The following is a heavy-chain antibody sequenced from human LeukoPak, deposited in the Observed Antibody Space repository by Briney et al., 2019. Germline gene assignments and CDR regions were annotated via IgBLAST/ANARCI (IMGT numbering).Heavy chain of an antibody. Sequence: GGSLRLSCAVSGFSFSIYWMSWVRQAPGKGLEWVANIEQDGSEKYYMDSVKGRFTISRDNAKNSLYLQMNSLRAEDTAVYYCAREGHYYDSSGYYPFDYWGQGTLVTVSS. CDR1: GFSFSIYW. V-gene: IGHV3-7*01. J-gene: IGHJ4*02. CDR3: AREGHYYDSSGYYPFDY. CDR2: IEQDGSEK. D-gene: IGHD3-22*01.